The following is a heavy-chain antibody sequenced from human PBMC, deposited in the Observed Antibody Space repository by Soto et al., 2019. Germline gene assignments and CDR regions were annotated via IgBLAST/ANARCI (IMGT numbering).Heavy chain of an antibody. Sequence: SVKVSCKASGGTFSSCAISWVRQAPGQGLEWMGGIIPIFGTANYAQKFQGRVTITADESTSTAYMELSSLRSEDTAVYYCARGVRYFDWLLDYWGQGTLVTVSS. CDR3: ARGVRYFDWLLDY. J-gene: IGHJ4*02. CDR1: GGTFSSCA. CDR2: IIPIFGTA. D-gene: IGHD3-9*01. V-gene: IGHV1-69*13.